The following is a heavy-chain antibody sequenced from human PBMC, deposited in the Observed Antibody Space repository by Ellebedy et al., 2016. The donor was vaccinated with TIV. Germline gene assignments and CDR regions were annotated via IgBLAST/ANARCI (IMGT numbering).Heavy chain of an antibody. CDR3: ARDKPGGDNWFDP. J-gene: IGHJ5*02. D-gene: IGHD3-16*01. Sequence: AASVKVSCKASGYIVTNHAIHWVRQAPGQSFEWMGWIYPANGDTKYSQQFQGRVTFTSDTSASTADMELSSLRSEDTAVYYCARDKPGGDNWFDPWGQGTLVTVSS. CDR2: IYPANGDT. CDR1: GYIVTNHA. V-gene: IGHV1-3*01.